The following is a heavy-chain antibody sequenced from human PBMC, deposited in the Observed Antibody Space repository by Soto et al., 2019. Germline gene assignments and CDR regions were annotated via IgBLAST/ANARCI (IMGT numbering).Heavy chain of an antibody. CDR1: GFSFSGSA. CDR3: ARDGHSSGLYSASDI. V-gene: IGHV3-30-3*01. D-gene: IGHD3-22*01. CDR2: ISYDGSNK. J-gene: IGHJ3*02. Sequence: QVQLVESGGGVVQPGRSVRLSCAVSGFSFSGSAMHWVRQAPGKGLEWVSIISYDGSNKYYADSVKGRFTISRDNSKNTLYLQMSSLNAEDTAVYYCARDGHSSGLYSASDIWGQGTMVTVSS.